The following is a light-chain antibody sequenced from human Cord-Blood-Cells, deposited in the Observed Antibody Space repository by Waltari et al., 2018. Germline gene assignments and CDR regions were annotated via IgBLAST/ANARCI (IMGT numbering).Light chain of an antibody. J-gene: IGKJ2*01. CDR2: GAS. CDR1: QSVSTNY. CDR3: QQYGSSPET. Sequence: EIVLTQSPGTLSLSPGERATLPRRASQSVSTNYLAWYQQKPGQAPRLLIYGASSRATGSPDRFSGSGSGTDFTLTMSRLEPEDFAVYYCQQYGSSPETFGQGTKLEIK. V-gene: IGKV3-20*01.